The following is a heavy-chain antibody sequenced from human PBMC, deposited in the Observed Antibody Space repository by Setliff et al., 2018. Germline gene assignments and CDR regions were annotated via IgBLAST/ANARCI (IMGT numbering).Heavy chain of an antibody. D-gene: IGHD1-26*01. CDR2: MHHSGIV. CDR1: GYSINSDYY. J-gene: IGHJ5*02. Sequence: SETLSLTCAVSGYSINSDYYWGWIRQPPGKGLEWVASMHHSGIVYYNPSLRSRVIMSVDTSKYQVSLDLTSVTAADTAVYYCARYLAGEVGISGWFDPWGQGTLVT. CDR3: ARYLAGEVGISGWFDP. V-gene: IGHV4-38-2*01.